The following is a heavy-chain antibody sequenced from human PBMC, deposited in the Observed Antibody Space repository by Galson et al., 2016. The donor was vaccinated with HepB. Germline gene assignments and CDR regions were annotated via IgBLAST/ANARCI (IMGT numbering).Heavy chain of an antibody. CDR2: TYYNSEWHN. J-gene: IGHJ6*02. CDR1: GDSVSSNSAA. CDR3: ARGWVQNGMDV. V-gene: IGHV6-1*01. Sequence: CAISGDSVSSNSAAWSWIRQSPSRGLEWLGRTYYNSEWHNDYAPSVKSRISINPDTSKNQFSLQLNSVTPGDTAVYYCARGWVQNGMDVWGRGTAVTVSS. D-gene: IGHD1-1*01.